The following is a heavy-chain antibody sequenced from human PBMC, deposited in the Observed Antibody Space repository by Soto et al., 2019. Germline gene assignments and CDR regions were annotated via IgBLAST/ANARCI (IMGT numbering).Heavy chain of an antibody. CDR3: ARLSSGWYVDY. J-gene: IGHJ4*02. D-gene: IGHD6-19*01. CDR2: IYYSGST. Sequence: TLSLTCTVSGGSISSYYWSWIRQPPGKGLEWIGYIYYSGSTNYNPSLKSRVTISVDTSKNQFSLKLSSVTAAETAVYYCARLSSGWYVDYWGQGTLVTVSS. V-gene: IGHV4-59*01. CDR1: GGSISSYY.